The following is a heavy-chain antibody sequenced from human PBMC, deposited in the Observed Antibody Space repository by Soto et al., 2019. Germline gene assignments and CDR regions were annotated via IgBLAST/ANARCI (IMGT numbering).Heavy chain of an antibody. CDR1: GFTFTRYS. Sequence: GGSLRLSCAACGFTFTRYSMNWVRQAPGKGLEWVSSISSTTNYIYYGDSMKGRFTISRDNAKNSLYLEMNSLRAEDTAVYYCARESEDLTSNFDYWGQGTLVPVSS. CDR2: ISSTTNYI. V-gene: IGHV3-21*06. J-gene: IGHJ4*02. CDR3: ARESEDLTSNFDY.